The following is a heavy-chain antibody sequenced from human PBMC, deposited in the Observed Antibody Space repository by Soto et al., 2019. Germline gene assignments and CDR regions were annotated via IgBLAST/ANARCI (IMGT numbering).Heavy chain of an antibody. D-gene: IGHD3-9*01. CDR2: ISAYNGNT. Sequence: XSLKVSCKASVYAFTSYGISWVRQAPGQGLEWMGWISAYNGNTNYAQKLQGRVTMTTDTSTSTAYMELRSLRSDDTSVYYCARESGAYYDILTGYYWYGMGAWGQGTTVTVSS. CDR3: ARESGAYYDILTGYYWYGMGA. J-gene: IGHJ6*02. CDR1: VYAFTSYG. V-gene: IGHV1-18*04.